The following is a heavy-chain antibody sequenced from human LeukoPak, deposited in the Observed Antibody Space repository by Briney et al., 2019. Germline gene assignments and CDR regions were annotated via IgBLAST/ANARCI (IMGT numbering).Heavy chain of an antibody. CDR1: GGSFSGYY. D-gene: IGHD6-6*01. Sequence: SETLSLTCAVYGGSFSGYYWSWILQPPGKGLEWIGEINHSGSTNYNPSLKSRVTISVDTSKNQFSLKLSSVTAADTAVYYCAKDSSSSGGGLDPWGQGTLVTVSS. CDR3: AKDSSSSGGGLDP. V-gene: IGHV4-34*01. J-gene: IGHJ5*02. CDR2: INHSGST.